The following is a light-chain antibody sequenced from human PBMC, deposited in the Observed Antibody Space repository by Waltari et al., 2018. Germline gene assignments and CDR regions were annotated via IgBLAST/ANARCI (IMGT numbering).Light chain of an antibody. CDR1: KHGNKY. V-gene: IGLV3-1*01. CDR3: QAWDSSTAV. Sequence: SYELTQPPSVSVSPGQTAGITCSADKHGNKYVSWYQQKAGQSPVVFIYEDRKRPSGIPERFSGSNSGNTATLTISGTQAMDEADYSCQAWDSSTAVFGGGTRLTVL. J-gene: IGLJ2*01. CDR2: EDR.